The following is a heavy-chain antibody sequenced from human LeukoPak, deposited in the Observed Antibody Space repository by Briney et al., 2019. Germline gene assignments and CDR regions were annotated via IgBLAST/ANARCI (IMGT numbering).Heavy chain of an antibody. CDR3: ARDPNTVVRGVSYGMDV. V-gene: IGHV1-46*01. D-gene: IGHD3-10*01. CDR1: GYTFTSYY. Sequence: ASVKVSCKASGYTFTSYYMHWVRQAPGQGLEWMGIISPSGGSTSYAQKFQGRVTMTRDTSTSTVYMELSSLRSEDTAVYYCARDPNTVVRGVSYGMDVWGQGTTVTVSS. CDR2: ISPSGGST. J-gene: IGHJ6*02.